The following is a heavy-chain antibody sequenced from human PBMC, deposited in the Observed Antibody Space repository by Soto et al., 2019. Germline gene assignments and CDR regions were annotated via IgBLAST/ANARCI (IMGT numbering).Heavy chain of an antibody. V-gene: IGHV4-38-2*01. J-gene: IGHJ3*01. CDR1: VFFISIGNY. Sequence: SETLSVTCAFSVFFISIGNYWGWIRKPPGKGLEWIGSIFHGGNTYYNPSLKSRVTISVDMSKNQFSLKLNSVTAADTAVYYCARARWHDAFDVWGQGTVVTVSS. CDR2: IFHGGNT. D-gene: IGHD4-17*01. CDR3: ARARWHDAFDV.